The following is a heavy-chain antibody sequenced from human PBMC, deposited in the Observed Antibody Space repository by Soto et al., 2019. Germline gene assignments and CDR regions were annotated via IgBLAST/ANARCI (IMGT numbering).Heavy chain of an antibody. D-gene: IGHD6-19*01. Sequence: GGSLRLSCAASGFTFSSYGMHWVRQAPGKGLEWVAVISYDGSNKYYADSVKGRFTISRDNSKNTLYLQMNSLRAEDTAVYYCAKDLRPVAGTYYYYYGMDVWGQGTTVTVSS. J-gene: IGHJ6*02. CDR1: GFTFSSYG. V-gene: IGHV3-30*18. CDR3: AKDLRPVAGTYYYYYGMDV. CDR2: ISYDGSNK.